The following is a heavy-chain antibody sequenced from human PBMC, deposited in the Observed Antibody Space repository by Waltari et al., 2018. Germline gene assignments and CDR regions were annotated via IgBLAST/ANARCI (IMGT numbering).Heavy chain of an antibody. Sequence: QVQLQESGPGLVKPSETLSLTCTVPGGPVRSCSSYWTWIRQPPGKGLEWIGDIYYSGSTNYNPSLKSRVTISVDTSKNQFSLKLSSVTAADTAVYYCARSDSDPYSSSSWAFDPWGQGTLVTVSS. CDR3: ARSDSDPYSSSSWAFDP. V-gene: IGHV4-61*01. D-gene: IGHD6-13*01. CDR1: GGPVRSCSSY. J-gene: IGHJ5*02. CDR2: IYYSGST.